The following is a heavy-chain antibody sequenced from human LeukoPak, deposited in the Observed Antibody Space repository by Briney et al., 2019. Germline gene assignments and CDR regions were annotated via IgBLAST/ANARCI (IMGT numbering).Heavy chain of an antibody. CDR1: GGSISSYY. V-gene: IGHV4-59*08. CDR3: ARLYYYGSGSPYNWFDP. CDR2: IYYSGST. J-gene: IGHJ5*02. Sequence: SETLSLTCTVSGGSISSYYWSWIRQPPGKGLEWIGYIYYSGSTNYNPSVKSRVTMSVDTSKNQFSLKLSSVTAADTAVYYCARLYYYGSGSPYNWFDPWGQGTLVTVSS. D-gene: IGHD3-10*01.